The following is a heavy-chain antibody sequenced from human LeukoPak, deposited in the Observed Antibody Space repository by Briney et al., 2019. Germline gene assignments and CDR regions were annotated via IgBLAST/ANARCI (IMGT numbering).Heavy chain of an antibody. CDR2: ISSSSSTI. Sequence: ETLSLTCTVSGGSISSSSYYWGWIRQPPGKGLEWVSYISSSSSTIYYADSVKGRFTISRDNAKNSLYLQMNSLRAEDTAVYYCASRFFWGQGTLVTVSS. CDR3: ASRFF. D-gene: IGHD3-3*01. CDR1: GGSISSSS. J-gene: IGHJ4*02. V-gene: IGHV3-48*01.